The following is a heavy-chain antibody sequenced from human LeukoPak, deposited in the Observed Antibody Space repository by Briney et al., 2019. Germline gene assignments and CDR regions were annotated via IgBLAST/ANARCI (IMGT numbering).Heavy chain of an antibody. CDR3: AKDAIRTLGIAVAGTTLYFDY. CDR2: VSGCGGIT. V-gene: IGHV3-23*01. Sequence: GSLRLSCAASGLTFSSYCMSWVRQAPGKGLEWVAAVSGCGGITYYAAPVKGRFTVSRDNSKNTLYLQMNSLRAEDTAVYYCAKDAIRTLGIAVAGTTLYFDYWGQGTLVTVSS. J-gene: IGHJ4*02. D-gene: IGHD6-19*01. CDR1: GLTFSSYC.